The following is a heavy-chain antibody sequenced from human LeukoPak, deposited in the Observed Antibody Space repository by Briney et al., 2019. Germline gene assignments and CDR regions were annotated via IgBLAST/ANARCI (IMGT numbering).Heavy chain of an antibody. CDR2: ISYDGSNK. D-gene: IGHD6-13*01. CDR3: ARDQLYSSSWYRYFQH. V-gene: IGHV3-30*04. CDR1: GFTFSSYA. J-gene: IGHJ1*01. Sequence: GGSLRLSCAASGFTFSSYAMHWVRQAPGKGLEWVAVISYDGSNKYYADSVKGRFTISRDNSKNTLYLQMNSLRAEDTAVYYCARDQLYSSSWYRYFQHWGQGTLVTVSS.